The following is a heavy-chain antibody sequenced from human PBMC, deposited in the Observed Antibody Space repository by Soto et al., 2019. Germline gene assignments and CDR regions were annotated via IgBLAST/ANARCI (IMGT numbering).Heavy chain of an antibody. J-gene: IGHJ2*01. CDR3: XXXXXXXXXXXXXXXXXXX. V-gene: IGHV3-30*03. Sequence: QIHLVESGGGVAQPGRSLRLSCAASGFTFSTYGMHWVRQAPGKGLEWVAVISYDGGTKHYADSVKGRFTISRDNSKNTLYLXXXXXXXXXXXXXXXXXXXXXXXXXXXXXXXXXXXGRGTLVT. CDR2: ISYDGGTK. CDR1: GFTFSTYG.